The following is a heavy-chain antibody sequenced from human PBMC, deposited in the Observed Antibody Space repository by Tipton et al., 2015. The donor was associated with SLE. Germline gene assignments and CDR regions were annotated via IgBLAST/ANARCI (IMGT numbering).Heavy chain of an antibody. CDR1: GGSISGYY. J-gene: IGHJ5*02. CDR3: ARDDRSVDSWFDP. D-gene: IGHD2-21*01. Sequence: TRSLTCTVSGGSISGYYWSWIRQSPGKGLEWIGYISYSGSTKYNPSLKSRVTMSVDTSKNHFSLKLTSVTAADTAVYYCARDDRSVDSWFDPWGPGTLVTVSS. CDR2: ISYSGST. V-gene: IGHV4-59*01.